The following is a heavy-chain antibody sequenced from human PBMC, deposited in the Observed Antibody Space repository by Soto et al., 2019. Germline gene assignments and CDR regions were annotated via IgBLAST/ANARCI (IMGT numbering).Heavy chain of an antibody. J-gene: IGHJ4*02. V-gene: IGHV1-18*01. D-gene: IGHD3-3*01. CDR3: ARADSPSLFLEWLPSLDY. Sequence: GASVKVSCKASGYTFTSYGISWVRQAPGRGLEWMGWISAYNGNTNYAQKLQGRVTMTTDTSTSTAYMELRSLRSDDTAVYYCARADSPSLFLEWLPSLDYWGQGTLVTVSS. CDR2: ISAYNGNT. CDR1: GYTFTSYG.